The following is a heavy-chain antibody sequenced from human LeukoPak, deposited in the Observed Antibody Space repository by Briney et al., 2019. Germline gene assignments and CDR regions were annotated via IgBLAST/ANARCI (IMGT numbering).Heavy chain of an antibody. J-gene: IGHJ3*02. CDR2: IYSGGST. Sequence: GGSLRLSCAASGFTVSSNYMSWVRQAPGKGLEWVSVIYSGGSTYYADSVKGRFTISRDNSKNTLYLQMNSLRAEDTAAYYCAREGRDYYGSGSYSDAFDIWGQGTMVTVSS. CDR3: AREGRDYYGSGSYSDAFDI. CDR1: GFTVSSNY. D-gene: IGHD3-10*01. V-gene: IGHV3-53*01.